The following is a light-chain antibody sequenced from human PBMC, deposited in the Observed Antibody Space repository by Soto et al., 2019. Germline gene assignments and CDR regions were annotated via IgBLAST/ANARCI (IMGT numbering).Light chain of an antibody. CDR2: DAS. CDR1: QSVSSY. CDR3: QQRSNWLA. Sequence: EIVMTHSPATLSVSPWQGSTLSFRASQSVSSYLAWYQQKPGQAPRVLIYDASNRATGIPARFSGSGSGTDFTLTISSLEPEDFAVYYCQQRSNWLAFGGGTKVDIK. V-gene: IGKV3-11*01. J-gene: IGKJ4*01.